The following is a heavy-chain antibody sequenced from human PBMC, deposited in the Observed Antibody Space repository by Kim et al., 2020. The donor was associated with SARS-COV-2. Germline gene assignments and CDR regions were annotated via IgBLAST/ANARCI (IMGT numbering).Heavy chain of an antibody. CDR2: IKQDGSEK. J-gene: IGHJ4*02. CDR1: GFTFTRYW. V-gene: IGHV3-7*03. Sequence: GGSLRLSCAASGFTFTRYWMSWVRRAPGKGPEWVANIKQDGSEKYYVDAVKGRFIISRDNAKNSVSLEMNSLRAEDTAMYYCARGPAGDSWGQGTLVTVSS. CDR3: ARGPAGDS.